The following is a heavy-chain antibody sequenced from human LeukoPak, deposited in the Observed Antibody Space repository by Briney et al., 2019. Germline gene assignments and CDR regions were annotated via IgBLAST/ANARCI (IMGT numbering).Heavy chain of an antibody. J-gene: IGHJ4*02. CDR2: ISYDGSNK. V-gene: IGHV3-30-3*01. D-gene: IGHD5-12*01. CDR3: ARCCQSSGYDAAYYFDY. CDR1: GFTFSSYA. Sequence: GGSLRLSCAASGFTFSSYAMHWVRQAPGKGLEWVAVISYDGSNKYYADSVKGRFTISRGNSKNTLYLQMNSLRAEDTAVYYCARCCQSSGYDAAYYFDYWGQGTLVTVSS.